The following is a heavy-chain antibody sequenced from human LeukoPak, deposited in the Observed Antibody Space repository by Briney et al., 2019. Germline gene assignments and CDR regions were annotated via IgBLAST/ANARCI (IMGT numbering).Heavy chain of an antibody. CDR2: VKPNSGDT. CDR3: ARADSVPAGDYHYWYMDV. Sequence: ASVKVSCKASGFTLTDYIHWVRQDPRQGLQWMGWVKPNSGDTDYAQKFQGRVTMTRDTSISTVYMELSSLRSDDTAVYYCARADSVPAGDYHYWYMDVWGKGTTVTVSS. J-gene: IGHJ6*03. D-gene: IGHD2-2*01. V-gene: IGHV1-2*02. CDR1: GFTLTDY.